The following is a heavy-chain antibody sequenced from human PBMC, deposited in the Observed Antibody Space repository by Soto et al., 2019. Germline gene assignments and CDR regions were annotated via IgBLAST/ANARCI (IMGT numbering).Heavy chain of an antibody. Sequence: PGGSLRLSCAASGFTFSSYSMNWVRQAPGKGLEWVSSISSSSSYIYYADSVKGRFTISRDNAKNSLYLQMNSLRAEDTAVYYCAREPMAEYYYYGMDVWGQGTTVTVSS. V-gene: IGHV3-21*01. J-gene: IGHJ6*02. CDR3: AREPMAEYYYYGMDV. CDR1: GFTFSSYS. CDR2: ISSSSSYI.